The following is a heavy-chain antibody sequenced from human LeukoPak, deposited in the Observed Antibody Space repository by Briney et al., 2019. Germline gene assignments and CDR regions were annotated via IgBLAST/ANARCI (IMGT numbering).Heavy chain of an antibody. CDR2: INHSGST. CDR1: GGSFSGYY. CDR3: ARVVRASYDSSGFRAFDI. J-gene: IGHJ3*02. V-gene: IGHV4-34*01. D-gene: IGHD3-22*01. Sequence: PSETLSLTCAVYGGSFSGYYWSWIRQPPGKGLEWIGEINHSGSTNYNPSLKSRVTISVDTSKNQFSLKLSSVTAADTAVYYCARVVRASYDSSGFRAFDIWGQGTMVTVSS.